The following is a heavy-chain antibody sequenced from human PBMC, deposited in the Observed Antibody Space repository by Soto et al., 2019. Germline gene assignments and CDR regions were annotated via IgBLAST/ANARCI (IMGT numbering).Heavy chain of an antibody. CDR1: GGTFSSYA. CDR3: ASDGDEYSSGWMNYYYYGMDV. D-gene: IGHD6-19*01. J-gene: IGHJ6*02. CDR2: IIPIFGTA. Sequence: QVHLVQSGAEVKKPGSSVTVSCKASGGTFSSYAISWVRQAPGHGIEWMGGIIPIFGTANYAQKFQGRVTITADESTSTAYMELSILRSEDRAVYYCASDGDEYSSGWMNYYYYGMDVWGQGTTVTVS. V-gene: IGHV1-69*01.